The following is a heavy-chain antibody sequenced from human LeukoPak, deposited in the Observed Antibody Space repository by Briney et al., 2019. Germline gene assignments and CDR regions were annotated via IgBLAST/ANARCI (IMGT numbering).Heavy chain of an antibody. J-gene: IGHJ4*02. Sequence: GGSLRLSCAVSGFTFGSYWMSWVRQAPGKGLEWVANIKQDGTEKYCVDSVKGRFTISRDNAKNSLYLQMNSLRAEDTAVYYCARVIPNYNGLNWGQGTLVTVSS. D-gene: IGHD3-10*01. V-gene: IGHV3-7*01. CDR1: GFTFGSYW. CDR2: IKQDGTEK. CDR3: ARVIPNYNGLN.